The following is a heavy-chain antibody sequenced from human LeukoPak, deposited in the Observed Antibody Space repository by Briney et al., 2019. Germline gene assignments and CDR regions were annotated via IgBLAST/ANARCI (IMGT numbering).Heavy chain of an antibody. CDR2: IKSKTDGGTT. CDR3: TTGASFRFGGVIVVDY. Sequence: KPGGSLRLSCAASGFTFSNAWMSWVRQAPGKGLEWVGRIKSKTDGGTTDYAAPVKGRFTISRDDSKNTLYLQMNSLKTEDTAVYYCTTGASFRFGGVIVVDYWGQGTLVTVSS. CDR1: GFTFSNAW. V-gene: IGHV3-15*01. J-gene: IGHJ4*02. D-gene: IGHD3-16*02.